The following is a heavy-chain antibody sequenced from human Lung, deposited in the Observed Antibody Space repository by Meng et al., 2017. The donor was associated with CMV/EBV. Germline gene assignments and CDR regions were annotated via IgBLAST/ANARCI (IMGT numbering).Heavy chain of an antibody. J-gene: IGHJ4*02. CDR1: GYTFTDHY. Sequence: SXXVSCKASGYTFTDHYFHWVRQAPGQGLEWMGWIYPNSGGTHYAQKFQGRLTVTTDTSISTGYMELSSLGSDDTAVYYCARDNDWGPDYWGQGTLVTCSS. CDR2: IYPNSGGT. V-gene: IGHV1-2*02. CDR3: ARDNDWGPDY. D-gene: IGHD3-9*01.